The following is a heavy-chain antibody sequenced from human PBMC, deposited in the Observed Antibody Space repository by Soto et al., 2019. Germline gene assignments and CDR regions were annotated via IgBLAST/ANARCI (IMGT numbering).Heavy chain of an antibody. D-gene: IGHD4-4*01. CDR2: IWYDGSNK. J-gene: IGHJ4*02. Sequence: GGSLRLSCAASGFTFSSYGMHWVRQAPGKGLEWVAVIWYDGSNKYYADSVKGRFTISRDNSKNTLYLQMNSLRAEDTAVYYCARLVLYSNYFDYWGQGTLVTVSS. CDR3: ARLVLYSNYFDY. V-gene: IGHV3-33*01. CDR1: GFTFSSYG.